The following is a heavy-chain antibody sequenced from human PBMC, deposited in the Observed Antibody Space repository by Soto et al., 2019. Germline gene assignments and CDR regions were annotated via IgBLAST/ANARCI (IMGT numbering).Heavy chain of an antibody. CDR2: INHSGST. CDR3: ARRLTANSGYDSLDFDY. V-gene: IGHV4-39*07. J-gene: IGHJ4*02. CDR1: GGSVSSGSYY. D-gene: IGHD5-12*01. Sequence: SETLSLTCTVSGGSVSSGSYYWSWIRQPPGKGLEWIGEINHSGSTNYNPSLKSRVTISVDTSKNQFSLKLSSVTAADTAVYYCARRLTANSGYDSLDFDYWGQGTLVTVSS.